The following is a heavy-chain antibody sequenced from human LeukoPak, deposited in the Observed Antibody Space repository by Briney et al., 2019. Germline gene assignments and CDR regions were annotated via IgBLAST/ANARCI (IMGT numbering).Heavy chain of an antibody. Sequence: GGSLRLSCAASGFTFSSYWMSWVRQAPRKGLEWVANIKQDGSEKYYVDSVKGRFTISRDNAKNSLYLQMNSLRAEDTAVYYCARDFHGSGSSTYYYYYYYMDVWGKGTTVTVSS. D-gene: IGHD3-10*01. CDR3: ARDFHGSGSSTYYYYYYYMDV. J-gene: IGHJ6*03. CDR2: IKQDGSEK. CDR1: GFTFSSYW. V-gene: IGHV3-7*01.